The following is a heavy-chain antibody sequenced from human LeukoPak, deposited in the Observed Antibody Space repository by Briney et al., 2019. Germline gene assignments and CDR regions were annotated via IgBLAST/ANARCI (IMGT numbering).Heavy chain of an antibody. Sequence: TGGSLRLSCTASGFTFSSHVMSWVRQVPGKGLEWVSAISASGFSTFYADSVKGRSTISRDNSKTSVSLQMNILRAEDTAMYYCATVDPATVTPGVFYYYYYMDVWGKGTTVTVSS. CDR1: GFTFSSHV. V-gene: IGHV3-23*01. CDR3: ATVDPATVTPGVFYYYYYMDV. J-gene: IGHJ6*03. CDR2: ISASGFST. D-gene: IGHD4-17*01.